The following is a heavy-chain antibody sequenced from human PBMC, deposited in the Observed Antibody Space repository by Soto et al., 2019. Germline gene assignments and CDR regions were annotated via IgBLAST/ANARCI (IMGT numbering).Heavy chain of an antibody. Sequence: QVQLVESGGGVVQPGRSLRLSCAASGFTFSSYGMHWVRQAPGKGLEWVAVIWYDGSNKYYADSVKGRFTISRDNSKNTLYLQMNSLSAEDTAVYYCARDGRAGSNHYYYYGMDVWGQGTTVTVSS. CDR3: ARDGRAGSNHYYYYGMDV. D-gene: IGHD4-4*01. J-gene: IGHJ6*02. CDR2: IWYDGSNK. V-gene: IGHV3-33*01. CDR1: GFTFSSYG.